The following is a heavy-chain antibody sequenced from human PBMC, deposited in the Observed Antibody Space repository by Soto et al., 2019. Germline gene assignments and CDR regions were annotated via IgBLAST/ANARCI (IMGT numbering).Heavy chain of an antibody. D-gene: IGHD3-9*01. CDR1: VASIRNDNFY. J-gene: IGHJ3*02. V-gene: IGHV4-31*03. CDR2: SSSIGYT. CDR3: GKGVEEIVTGREAFDI. Sequence: VQLPESGRGLVKPSQTLSLLCTVSVASIRNDNFYWSYLRQRPGKGLEWIGYSSSIGYTYYHQSFMSRVIIAVNPSNTEYPLILNDVTGGVTAGYYCGKGVEEIVTGREAFDIYGRPTLGTVTS.